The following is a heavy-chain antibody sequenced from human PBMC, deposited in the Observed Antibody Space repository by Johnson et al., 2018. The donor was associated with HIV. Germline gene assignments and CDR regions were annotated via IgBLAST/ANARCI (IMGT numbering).Heavy chain of an antibody. CDR3: AGGGRAKDAFEI. J-gene: IGHJ3*02. CDR2: ISYDGSNE. CDR1: GFTFSSYA. D-gene: IGHD3-16*01. Sequence: QVQLVESGGGVVQPGRSLRLSCAASGFTFSSYALHWVRQAPGKGLDWVAIISYDGSNEYYADSVKGRFTISRDNSKNTLYLQMNSLRAEDTALYYCAGGGRAKDAFEIWGQGTMVTVSS. V-gene: IGHV3-30-3*01.